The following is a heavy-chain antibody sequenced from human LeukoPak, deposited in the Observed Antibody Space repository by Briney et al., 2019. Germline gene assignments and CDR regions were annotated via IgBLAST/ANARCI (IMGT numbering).Heavy chain of an antibody. CDR3: AKDRMGAYFTIPDY. V-gene: IGHV3-9*01. CDR2: ISWNGDIK. CDR1: GFTFDDYA. Sequence: GGSLRLSCAASGFTFDDYAMHWVRQAPGKGLEWVSGISWNGDIKGYADSVKVRFTISRDNAQNSLYLQINSLRPEDTAFYSCAKDRMGAYFTIPDYWGQGTLVTVSS. D-gene: IGHD2/OR15-2a*01. J-gene: IGHJ4*02.